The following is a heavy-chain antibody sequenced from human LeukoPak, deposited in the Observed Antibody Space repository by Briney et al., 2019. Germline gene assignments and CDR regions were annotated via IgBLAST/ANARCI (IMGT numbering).Heavy chain of an antibody. CDR3: ARSDGYYYAMDV. D-gene: IGHD5-24*01. Sequence: SQTLSLTCTISGGSISSYYWNWIRQPPGKGLEWIAYIYSTASTNYNPSLRSRGTISVDTSKNQSSLKLRSVTAADTAVYYCARSDGYYYAMDVWGQGTSVTVSS. J-gene: IGHJ6*02. CDR2: IYSTAST. V-gene: IGHV4-59*01. CDR1: GGSISSYY.